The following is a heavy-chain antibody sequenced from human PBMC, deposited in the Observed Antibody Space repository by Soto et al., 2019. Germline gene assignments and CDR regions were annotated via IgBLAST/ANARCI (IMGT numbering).Heavy chain of an antibody. CDR1: GGTFSSYT. CDR3: ARVEGIAVAGPDY. Sequence: ASVKVSCKASGGTFSSYTSSWVRQAPGQGLEWMGRIIPILGIANYAQKFQGRVTITADKSTSTAYMELSSLRSEDTAVYYCARVEGIAVAGPDYWGQGTLVTVSS. V-gene: IGHV1-69*02. D-gene: IGHD6-19*01. CDR2: IIPILGIA. J-gene: IGHJ4*02.